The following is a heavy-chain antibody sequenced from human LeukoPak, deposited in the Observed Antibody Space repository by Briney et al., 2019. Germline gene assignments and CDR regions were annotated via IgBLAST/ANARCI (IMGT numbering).Heavy chain of an antibody. CDR2: IHHSGST. D-gene: IGHD1-26*01. CDR1: GGSISTNNW. V-gene: IGHV4-4*02. J-gene: IGHJ4*02. CDR3: ARYREVGATVDY. Sequence: PSGTLSLTCAVSGGSISTNNWWTWVRQPPGKGLEWIGEIHHSGSTDYNPSLKSRVTISVDKSKNQFSLKLSSVTAADTAVYYCARYREVGATVDYWGQGTLVTVSS.